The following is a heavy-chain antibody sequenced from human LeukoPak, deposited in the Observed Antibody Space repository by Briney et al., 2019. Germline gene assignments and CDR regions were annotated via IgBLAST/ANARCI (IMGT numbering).Heavy chain of an antibody. V-gene: IGHV3-30*02. CDR3: ARGSGWPFDY. CDR1: GFTFSSYG. CDR2: IRYDGSNK. J-gene: IGHJ4*02. Sequence: GGSLRLSCAASGFTFSSYGMHWVRQAPGKGLEWVAFIRYDGSNKYYADSVKGRFTISRDNSKNTLYLQMNSLRSEDTAVYYCARGSGWPFDYWGQGTLVTVSS. D-gene: IGHD6-19*01.